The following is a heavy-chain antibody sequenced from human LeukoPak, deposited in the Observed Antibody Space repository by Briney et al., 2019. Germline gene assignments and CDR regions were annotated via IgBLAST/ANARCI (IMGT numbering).Heavy chain of an antibody. CDR3: ARGQYQLFDY. J-gene: IGHJ4*02. D-gene: IGHD2-2*01. Sequence: GGSLRLSCAASGFTLSSYWMHWVRQAPAKGLMWVSRINSDGSSTNYADSVKGRFTISRDNAKNTLYLQMNSLRAEDTAVYYCARGQYQLFDYWGQGTLVTVSS. CDR1: GFTLSSYW. CDR2: INSDGSST. V-gene: IGHV3-74*01.